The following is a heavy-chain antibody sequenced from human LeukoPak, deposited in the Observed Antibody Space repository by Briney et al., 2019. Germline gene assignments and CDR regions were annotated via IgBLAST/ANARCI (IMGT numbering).Heavy chain of an antibody. Sequence: GRSLRLSCAASRFTFANHWMSWVRQAPGKGREGVANIRQDGSEQFSVDSVKGRFTIPRDNDKSSLYLQMNSLRGEDTAVYFGARVGGSWELILWGEGALVTVS. V-gene: IGHV3-7*01. CDR3: ARVGGSWELIL. CDR2: IRQDGSEQ. D-gene: IGHD2-15*01. CDR1: RFTFANHW. J-gene: IGHJ4*02.